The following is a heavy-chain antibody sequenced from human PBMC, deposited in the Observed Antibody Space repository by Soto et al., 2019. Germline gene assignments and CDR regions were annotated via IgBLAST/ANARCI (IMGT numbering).Heavy chain of an antibody. D-gene: IGHD3-22*01. Sequence: GGSLRLSCAASGFTFSNYGMHWVRQAPGKGLEWVALISYDGSNKYYADSVKGRFTISRDNSKDTLYLQMNSLRAEDTAVYYCAKDGLYYYDTSGYYEYWGQGTLVTVSS. V-gene: IGHV3-30*18. J-gene: IGHJ4*02. CDR3: AKDGLYYYDTSGYYEY. CDR2: ISYDGSNK. CDR1: GFTFSNYG.